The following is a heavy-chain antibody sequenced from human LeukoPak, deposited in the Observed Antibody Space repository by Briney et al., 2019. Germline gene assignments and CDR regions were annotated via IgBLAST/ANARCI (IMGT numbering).Heavy chain of an antibody. V-gene: IGHV1-46*01. CDR1: GYTFTSYY. CDR2: INPSGGST. J-gene: IGHJ4*02. Sequence: ASVKVSCKASGYTFTSYYMHWVRQAPGQGLEWMGIINPSGGSTSYAQKFQGRVTMTRDTSTSTVYMVLSSLRSEDTAMYYCARKGMVSYYFDYWGQGTLVTVSS. D-gene: IGHD3-10*01. CDR3: ARKGMVSYYFDY.